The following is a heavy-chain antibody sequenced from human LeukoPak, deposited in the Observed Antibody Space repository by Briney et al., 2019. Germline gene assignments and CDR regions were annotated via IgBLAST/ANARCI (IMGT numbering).Heavy chain of an antibody. Sequence: SETLSLTCAVSGGSISSGGYSWSWIRQPPGKGLEWIGYIYYSGSTYYNPSLKSRVTISVDTSKNQFSLKLSSVTAADTAVYYCARGGSGSYLDYWGQGTLVTVSS. CDR3: ARGGSGSYLDY. V-gene: IGHV4-30-4*07. CDR1: GGSISSGGYS. J-gene: IGHJ4*02. CDR2: IYYSGST. D-gene: IGHD3-10*01.